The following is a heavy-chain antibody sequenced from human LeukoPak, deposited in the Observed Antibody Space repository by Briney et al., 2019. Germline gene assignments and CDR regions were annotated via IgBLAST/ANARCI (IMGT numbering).Heavy chain of an antibody. CDR1: GGSISSSSYY. Sequence: SETLSLTCTVSGGSISSSSYYWGWIRQPPGKGLEWIGSIYYSGSTYYNPSLKSRVTISVDTSKNQFSLKLSSVTAADTAVYYCARTDGDTAVIDYWGQGTLVTVSS. V-gene: IGHV4-39*01. CDR3: ARTDGDTAVIDY. CDR2: IYYSGST. D-gene: IGHD5-18*01. J-gene: IGHJ4*02.